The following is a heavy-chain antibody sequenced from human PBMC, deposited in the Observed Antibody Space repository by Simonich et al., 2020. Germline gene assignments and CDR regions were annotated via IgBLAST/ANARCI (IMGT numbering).Heavy chain of an antibody. J-gene: IGHJ6*04. D-gene: IGHD2-8*01. V-gene: IGHV3-33*01. CDR3: ARDRCPNGVCLDV. CDR1: GFTFSSCG. CDR2: IWYDGSKK. Sequence: QVQLVESGGGVVQPGRSLRLSCAASGFTFSSCGMHWVGQAPGKGVEGVEVIWYDGSKKCYADSGKGRFTISSDNSKNTLYLQMNSLRAEDTAVYYCARDRCPNGVCLDVWGKGTTVTVSS.